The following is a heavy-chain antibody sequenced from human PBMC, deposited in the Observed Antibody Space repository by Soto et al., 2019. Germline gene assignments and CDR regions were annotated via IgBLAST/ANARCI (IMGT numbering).Heavy chain of an antibody. CDR2: ISFDGSNT. CDR3: VTAVAAGGY. V-gene: IGHV3-30-3*01. D-gene: IGHD6-19*01. CDR1: GVTFSQSA. J-gene: IGHJ4*02. Sequence: QGQLAESGGGVVQPGRSLRLSCAASGVTFSQSAMHWVRQAPGKGLEWVAAISFDGSNTHYADSVEGRVTISRDNSKNTLYLQMNSLRAEDTALYHCVTAVAAGGYWGQGTLVTVSS.